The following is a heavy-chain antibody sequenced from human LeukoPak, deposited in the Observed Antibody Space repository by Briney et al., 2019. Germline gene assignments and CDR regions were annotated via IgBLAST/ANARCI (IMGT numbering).Heavy chain of an antibody. CDR1: GFTFDDYG. CDR2: INWNGGST. V-gene: IGHV3-20*04. J-gene: IGHJ4*02. Sequence: RPGGSLRLSCAASGFTFDDYGMGWVRQAPGRGLEWVSGINWNGGSTGYADSVKGRFTISRDNAKNSLYLQMNSLRAEDTALYYCARTKLNILRFLEWYLFDYWGQGTLVTVSS. D-gene: IGHD3-3*01. CDR3: ARTKLNILRFLEWYLFDY.